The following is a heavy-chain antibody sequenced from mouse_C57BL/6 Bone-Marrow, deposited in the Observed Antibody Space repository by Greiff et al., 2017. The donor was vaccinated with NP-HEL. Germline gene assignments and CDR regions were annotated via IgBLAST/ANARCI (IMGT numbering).Heavy chain of an antibody. Sequence: VQLQESGAELVRPGTSVKVSCKASGYAFTNYLIEWVKQRPGQGLEWIGVINPGSGGTNYNEKFKGKATLTADKSSSTAYMQLSSLTSEDSAVYFCARGDYDAAWFAYWGQGTLVTASA. D-gene: IGHD2-4*01. CDR3: ARGDYDAAWFAY. CDR1: GYAFTNYL. V-gene: IGHV1-54*01. CDR2: INPGSGGT. J-gene: IGHJ3*01.